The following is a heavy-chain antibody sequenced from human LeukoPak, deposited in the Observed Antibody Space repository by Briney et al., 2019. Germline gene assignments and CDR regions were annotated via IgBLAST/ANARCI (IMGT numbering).Heavy chain of an antibody. CDR2: ISGSGGST. V-gene: IGHV3-23*01. CDR3: ARDPCRNYYDSSGFCLDV. Sequence: GGSLRLSCAASGFTFSSYAMSWVRQAPGKGLEWVSAISGSGGSTYYADSVKGRFTISRDNSKNTLYLQMNSLRAEDTAVYYCARDPCRNYYDSSGFCLDVWGQGTTVTVSS. D-gene: IGHD3-22*01. J-gene: IGHJ6*02. CDR1: GFTFSSYA.